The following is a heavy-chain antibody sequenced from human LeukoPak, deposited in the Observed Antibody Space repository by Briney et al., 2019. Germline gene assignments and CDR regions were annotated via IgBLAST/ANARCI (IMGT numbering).Heavy chain of an antibody. CDR2: IYYSGST. CDR3: ASVITTTTSFNWFDP. V-gene: IGHV4-39*07. CDR1: GGSISSSSYY. D-gene: IGHD3-3*01. Sequence: SETLSLTCTVSGGSISSSSYYRGWIRQPPGKGLEWIGSIYYSGSTYYNPSLKSRVTISVDTSKNQFSLKLSSVTAADTAVYYCASVITTTTSFNWFDPWGQGTLVTVSS. J-gene: IGHJ5*02.